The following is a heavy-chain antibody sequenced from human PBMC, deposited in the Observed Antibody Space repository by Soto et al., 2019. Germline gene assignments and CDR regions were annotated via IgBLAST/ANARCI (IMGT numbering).Heavy chain of an antibody. CDR1: GFTFSDYY. J-gene: IGHJ6*02. Sequence: QVQLVESGGGLVKPGGSLTLSCVASGFTFSDYYMAGIRQTPGKGLECVSYTSVDGGDRFYADSVKGRFTISRDNARKSLSLQMNSLRDEDTAVYYCARPNGESMRYYHGMDVWGQGTTVIVSS. CDR2: TSVDGGDR. CDR3: ARPNGESMRYYHGMDV. D-gene: IGHD3-10*01. V-gene: IGHV3-11*01.